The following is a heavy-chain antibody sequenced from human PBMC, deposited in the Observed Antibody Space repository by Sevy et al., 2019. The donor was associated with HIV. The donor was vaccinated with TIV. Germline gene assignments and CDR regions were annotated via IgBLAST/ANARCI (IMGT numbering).Heavy chain of an antibody. CDR2: INSYGTST. V-gene: IGHV3-23*01. Sequence: GGSLRLSCVGSGFTFNRYAINWVRQAPGKGLEWVSAINSYGTSTYYADSVRGRFTISRDNSRNTLCLEMNSLRADDTALYYCAKAPEKWIQILDYWGQGTLVTVSS. CDR3: AKAPEKWIQILDY. D-gene: IGHD5-18*01. CDR1: GFTFNRYA. J-gene: IGHJ4*02.